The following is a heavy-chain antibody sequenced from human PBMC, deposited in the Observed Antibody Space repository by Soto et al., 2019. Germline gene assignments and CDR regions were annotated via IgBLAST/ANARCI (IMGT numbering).Heavy chain of an antibody. CDR1: SGSISVTNVF. Sequence: SETLSLTCTVSSGSISVTNVFWGWVRQPPGKGLEWIGNIDYSGTAYFSPSLATRVTFHVDTSKNQFSLTLYSVTAADTAVYYCARITGSHMDYWGKGILVTVS. V-gene: IGHV4-39*01. J-gene: IGHJ4*02. D-gene: IGHD1-20*01. CDR3: ARITGSHMDY. CDR2: IDYSGTA.